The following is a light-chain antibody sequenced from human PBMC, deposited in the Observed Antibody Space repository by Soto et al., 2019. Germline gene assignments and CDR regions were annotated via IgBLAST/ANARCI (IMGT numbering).Light chain of an antibody. J-gene: IGKJ1*01. Sequence: DIQMTQSPSSLSASVGDRVTITCRASRSMDNYLNWYQQKPGKAPKLLIYLASSLQSGVPSRFTGSGSETDFTLTISSLQPEDFATYYCQQSYSTPWTFGQGTKVAIK. CDR3: QQSYSTPWT. CDR2: LAS. CDR1: RSMDNY. V-gene: IGKV1-39*01.